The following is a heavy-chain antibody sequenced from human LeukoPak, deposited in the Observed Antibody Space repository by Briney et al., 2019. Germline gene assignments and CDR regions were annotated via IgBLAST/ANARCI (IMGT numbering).Heavy chain of an antibody. CDR3: ARVQTTVTTLDY. D-gene: IGHD4-17*01. CDR1: GFTFSSYE. J-gene: IGHJ4*02. V-gene: IGHV3-48*03. CDR2: ISSSGSTR. Sequence: PGGSLRLSCAASGFTFSSYEMNWVRRAPGKGLEWVSYISSSGSTRYYADSVKGRFTISRDNAKNSLYLQMNSLRAEDTAVYYCARVQTTVTTLDYWGQGTLVTVSS.